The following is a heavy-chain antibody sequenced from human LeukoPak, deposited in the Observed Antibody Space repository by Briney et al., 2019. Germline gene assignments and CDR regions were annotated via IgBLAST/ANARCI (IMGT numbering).Heavy chain of an antibody. D-gene: IGHD2-15*01. CDR2: ISWNSGSI. CDR3: AKVGCSGGGCYPGAFDI. Sequence: PGRSLRLSCAASGFTFDDYAMHWVRQAPGKGLEWVSGISWNSGSIGYADSVKGRFTISRDNAKNSLYLQMNSLRAEDTAVYYCAKVGCSGGGCYPGAFDIWGQGTMVTVSS. J-gene: IGHJ3*02. V-gene: IGHV3-9*01. CDR1: GFTFDDYA.